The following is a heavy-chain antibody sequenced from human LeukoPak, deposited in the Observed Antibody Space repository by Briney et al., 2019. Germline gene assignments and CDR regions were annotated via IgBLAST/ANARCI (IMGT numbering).Heavy chain of an antibody. Sequence: GRSLRLSCAASGFTFDDYAMHWVRQAPGKGLEWVSGISWNSGSIGYADSVKGRFTISRDNAKNSLYLQMNSLRAEDMALYYCAKDVSSGGWYYFDYWGQGTLVTVSS. V-gene: IGHV3-9*03. CDR2: ISWNSGSI. CDR3: AKDVSSGGWYYFDY. CDR1: GFTFDDYA. D-gene: IGHD6-19*01. J-gene: IGHJ4*02.